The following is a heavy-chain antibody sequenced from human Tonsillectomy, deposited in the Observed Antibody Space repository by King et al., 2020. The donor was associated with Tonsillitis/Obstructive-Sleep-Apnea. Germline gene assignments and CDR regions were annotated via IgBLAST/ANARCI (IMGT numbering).Heavy chain of an antibody. Sequence: VQLVESGGGLVQPGGSLRLSCAASGFTFSTYWMHWVRQAPGKGLVWVSRINSDGSSTSYADSVKGRFTISRDNAKNTLYLQMNGLRAEDTAVYYCARYFCLGGCYYYMDVWGKGTTVTVSS. CDR1: GFTFSTYW. CDR3: ARYFCLGGCYYYMDV. J-gene: IGHJ6*03. V-gene: IGHV3-74*01. D-gene: IGHD3-3*01. CDR2: INSDGSST.